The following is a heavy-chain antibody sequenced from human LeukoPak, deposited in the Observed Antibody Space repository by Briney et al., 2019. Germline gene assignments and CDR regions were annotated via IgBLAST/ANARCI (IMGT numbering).Heavy chain of an antibody. Sequence: GESLKISCKGSGYSFTSYWIGWVRQMPGKGLEWMGIIYPGDSDTRYSPSFQGQVTISADKSISTAYLQWSSLKASDTAVYYCARGRRFGELSHPTYYFDHWGQGTQVTVSS. J-gene: IGHJ4*02. CDR3: ARGRRFGELSHPTYYFDH. V-gene: IGHV5-51*01. CDR1: GYSFTSYW. CDR2: IYPGDSDT. D-gene: IGHD3-10*01.